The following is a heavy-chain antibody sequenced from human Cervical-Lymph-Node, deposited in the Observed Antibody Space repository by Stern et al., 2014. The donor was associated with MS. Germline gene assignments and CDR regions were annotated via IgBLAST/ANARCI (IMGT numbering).Heavy chain of an antibody. V-gene: IGHV4-34*01. Sequence: VQLQQLGAGPLKPSETLSLTCAVRGGSFSGTYWSWIRQPQGKGLEWIGEIHHIGSTNYNPSLKSRVPLLRDTSRNEFSLRRRSVTAADTAVYYCASAGDGSSQHNWFDAWGQGALVTVSS. CDR2: IHHIGST. CDR3: ASAGDGSSQHNWFDA. J-gene: IGHJ5*02. D-gene: IGHD6-13*01. CDR1: GGSFSGTY.